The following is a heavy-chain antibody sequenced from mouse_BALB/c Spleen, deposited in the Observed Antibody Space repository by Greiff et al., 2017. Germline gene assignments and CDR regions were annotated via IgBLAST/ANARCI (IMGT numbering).Heavy chain of an antibody. D-gene: IGHD2-1*01. Sequence: EVKVVESGGGLVQPGGSRKLSCAASGFTFSSFGMHWVRQAPEKGLEWVAYISSGSSTIYYADTVKGRFTISRDNPKNTLFLQMTSLRSEDTAMYYCARSGAYGNSFDVWGAGTTVTVSS. V-gene: IGHV5-17*02. CDR1: GFTFSSFG. CDR3: ARSGAYGNSFDV. J-gene: IGHJ1*01. CDR2: ISSGSSTI.